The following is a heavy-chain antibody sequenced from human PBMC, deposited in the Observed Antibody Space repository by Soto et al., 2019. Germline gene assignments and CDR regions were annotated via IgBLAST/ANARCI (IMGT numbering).Heavy chain of an antibody. CDR3: ANDAVSGNGEWDYFDP. CDR1: GFTFKKFA. D-gene: IGHD3-10*01. Sequence: GGSLRLSCAASGFTFKKFAMSWVRQSPGKGLEWVSSIHGGRGGAEYTDSVKGRFTVSRDDSRGTMYLQMSSLRVDDTAVYYCANDAVSGNGEWDYFDPWGQGTLVTVSS. CDR2: IHGGRGGA. J-gene: IGHJ5*02. V-gene: IGHV3-23*01.